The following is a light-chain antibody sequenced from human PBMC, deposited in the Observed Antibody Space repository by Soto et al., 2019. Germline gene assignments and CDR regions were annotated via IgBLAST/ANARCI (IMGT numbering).Light chain of an antibody. Sequence: QSVLTQPPSVSGAPGQRVTISCTGSSSNIGADYDVHWYQHLPGTAPKLLIYGNGNRPSGVPDRFSGSKSGASASLAITGLQAEDEADYYCQSYDSTLSVVFGGGTKLTVL. CDR1: SSNIGADYD. CDR2: GNG. V-gene: IGLV1-40*01. J-gene: IGLJ2*01. CDR3: QSYDSTLSVV.